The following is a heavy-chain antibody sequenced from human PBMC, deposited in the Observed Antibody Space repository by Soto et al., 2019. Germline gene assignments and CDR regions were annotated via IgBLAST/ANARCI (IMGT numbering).Heavy chain of an antibody. Sequence: GGSLRLSCAASGFTFSHFWMNWVRQAPGKGLEWVAYISADGRETNHVDSVKGRFTISRDNAKNSLFLQMNSLRAEDTAVYYCARTPGLVDSWGQGTLVTVSS. CDR1: GFTFSHFW. D-gene: IGHD2-8*02. CDR3: ARTPGLVDS. J-gene: IGHJ4*02. CDR2: ISADGRET. V-gene: IGHV3-7*01.